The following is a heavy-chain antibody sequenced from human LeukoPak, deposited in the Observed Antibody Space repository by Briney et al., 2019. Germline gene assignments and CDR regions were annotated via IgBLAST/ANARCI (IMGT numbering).Heavy chain of an antibody. D-gene: IGHD5/OR15-5a*01. J-gene: IGHJ4*02. V-gene: IGHV4-39*07. Sequence: SGTLSLTCAVSGGSISSSSYYWGWIRQPPGKGLEWIGSIYYSGSTINNPSLKSRVTTSVDTSKNQFFLKLSSATAADTAVYYCARGRVSKEGVDYWGQGTPVTVSP. CDR3: ARGRVSKEGVDY. CDR1: GGSISSSSYY. CDR2: IYYSGST.